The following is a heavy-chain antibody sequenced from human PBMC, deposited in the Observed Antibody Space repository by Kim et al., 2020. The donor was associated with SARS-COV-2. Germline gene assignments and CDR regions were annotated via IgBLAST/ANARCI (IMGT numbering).Heavy chain of an antibody. V-gene: IGHV3-23*01. Sequence: GGSLRLSCAASGFTFSSYAMSWFRQAPGKGLEWVSAISGSGGSTYYADSVKGRFTISRDNSKNTLYLQMNSLRAEDTAVYYCAKDLGIAVAGTLYYYYYYGMDVWGQGTTVTVSS. CDR2: ISGSGGST. J-gene: IGHJ6*02. D-gene: IGHD6-19*01. CDR1: GFTFSSYA. CDR3: AKDLGIAVAGTLYYYYYYGMDV.